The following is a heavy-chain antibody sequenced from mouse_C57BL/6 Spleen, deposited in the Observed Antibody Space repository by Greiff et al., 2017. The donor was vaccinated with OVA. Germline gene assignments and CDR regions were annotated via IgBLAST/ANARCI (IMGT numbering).Heavy chain of an antibody. J-gene: IGHJ3*01. CDR1: GYAFTNYL. D-gene: IGHD1-1*01. CDR3: ARCAYGSSYGAY. V-gene: IGHV1-54*01. CDR2: INPGSGGT. Sequence: QVQLQQSGAELVRPGTSVKVSCKASGYAFTNYLIEWVKQRPGQGLEWIGVINPGSGGTNYNEKFKGKATLTADKSSSTAYMQLSSLTSEDSAVYFGARCAYGSSYGAYWGQGTLVTVSA.